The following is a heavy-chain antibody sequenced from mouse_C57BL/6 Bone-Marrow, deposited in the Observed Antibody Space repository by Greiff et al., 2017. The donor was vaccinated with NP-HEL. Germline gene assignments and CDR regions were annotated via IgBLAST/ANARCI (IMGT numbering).Heavy chain of an antibody. V-gene: IGHV5-9-1*02. D-gene: IGHD1-1*01. CDR1: GFTFSSYA. Sequence: EVQGVESGEGLVKPGGSLKLSCAASGFTFSSYAMSWVRQTPEKRLEWVAYISSGGDYIYYADTVKGRFTISRDNARNTLYLQMSSLKSEDTAMYYCTRVHPFLYYYGSSYGWYFDVWGTGTTVTVSS. CDR2: ISSGGDYI. CDR3: TRVHPFLYYYGSSYGWYFDV. J-gene: IGHJ1*03.